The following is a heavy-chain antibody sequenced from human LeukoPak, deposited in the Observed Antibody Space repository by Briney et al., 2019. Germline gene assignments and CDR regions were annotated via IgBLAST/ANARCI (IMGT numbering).Heavy chain of an antibody. D-gene: IGHD1-26*01. CDR3: AKETVGATGYFDL. CDR1: GFTFSCYA. Sequence: PGGSLRLSCAASGFTFSCYAMTWVRQAPGKGLEWVSTISSSGGSAYYADSVKGRFTISRDNSKNTLYLHMNSLRAEDTAVYYCAKETVGATGYFDLWGRGTLVTVSS. CDR2: ISSSGGSA. V-gene: IGHV3-23*01. J-gene: IGHJ2*01.